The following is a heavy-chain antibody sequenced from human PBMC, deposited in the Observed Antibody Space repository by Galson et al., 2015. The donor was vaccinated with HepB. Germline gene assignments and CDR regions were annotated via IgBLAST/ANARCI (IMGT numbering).Heavy chain of an antibody. Sequence: SLRLSCAASGFTFSSYVIHWVRQAPGKGLEWVASIWFDGSYNHYADSVKGRFTISRDNSKDTLYLQMNSLRAEDTALYYCAREYDTSSGGFDYWGQGTLVTVSS. CDR2: IWFDGSYN. V-gene: IGHV3-33*01. CDR3: AREYDTSSGGFDY. J-gene: IGHJ4*02. CDR1: GFTFSSYV. D-gene: IGHD3-10*01.